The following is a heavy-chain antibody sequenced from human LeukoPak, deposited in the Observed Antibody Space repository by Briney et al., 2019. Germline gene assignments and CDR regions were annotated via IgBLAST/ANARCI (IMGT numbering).Heavy chain of an antibody. CDR3: ARDRQRLAFDY. CDR2: ISSSGSTI. CDR1: GFTFSDYY. D-gene: IGHD6-19*01. Sequence: GGSLRLSCAASGFTFSDYYMSWIRQAPGKGLEWVSYISSSGSTIYYADSVKGRFTISRDNSKNTLYLQMNSLRAEDTAVYYCARDRQRLAFDYWGQGTLVTVSS. V-gene: IGHV3-11*04. J-gene: IGHJ4*02.